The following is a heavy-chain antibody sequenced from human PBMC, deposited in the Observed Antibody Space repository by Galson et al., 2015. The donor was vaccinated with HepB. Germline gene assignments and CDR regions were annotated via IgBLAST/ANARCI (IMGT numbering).Heavy chain of an antibody. V-gene: IGHV3-33*08. J-gene: IGHJ4*02. D-gene: IGHD1-26*01. CDR1: GFTFSRYG. CDR2: RWYDGSNK. Sequence: SLRLSCAASGFTFSRYGMHWVRQAPGKGLEWVAVRWYDGSNKYYADSVKGRFTISRDNSENTLYLQMNSLRAEDTAVYYCARDGVGVTTGFDYWGQGTLVTVSS. CDR3: ARDGVGVTTGFDY.